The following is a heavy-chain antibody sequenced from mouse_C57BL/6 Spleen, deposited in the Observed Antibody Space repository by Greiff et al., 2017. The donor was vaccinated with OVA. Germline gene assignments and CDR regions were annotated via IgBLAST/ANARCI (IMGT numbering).Heavy chain of an antibody. V-gene: IGHV1-19*01. CDR3: ARGIYYYGSSDAMDY. J-gene: IGHJ4*01. Sequence: VQLQQSGPVLVKPGASVKMSCKASGYTFTDYYMNWVKQSHGKSLEWIGVINPYNGGTSYNQKFKGKATLTVDKSSSTAYMELNSLTSEDSAVYYCARGIYYYGSSDAMDYWGRGTSVTVSS. CDR2: INPYNGGT. D-gene: IGHD1-1*01. CDR1: GYTFTDYY.